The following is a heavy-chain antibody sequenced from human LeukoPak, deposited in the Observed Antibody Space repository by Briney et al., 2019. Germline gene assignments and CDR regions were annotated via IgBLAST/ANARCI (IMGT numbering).Heavy chain of an antibody. V-gene: IGHV3-48*03. J-gene: IGHJ4*02. D-gene: IGHD5-18*01. Sequence: GGSLRLSCAASGFTFSSYEMNWVRQAPGKGREWVSYISSSGSTIYYADSVKGRFTISRDNAKNSLYLQMNSLRAEDTAVYYCARGEGYTYGFSEYWGQGTLVTVSS. CDR1: GFTFSSYE. CDR2: ISSSGSTI. CDR3: ARGEGYTYGFSEY.